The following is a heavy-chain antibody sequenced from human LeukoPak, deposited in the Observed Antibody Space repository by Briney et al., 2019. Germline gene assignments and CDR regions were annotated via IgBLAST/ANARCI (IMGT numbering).Heavy chain of an antibody. D-gene: IGHD1-26*01. Sequence: GGSVRLSCAASGFTFSGYWMSWVRQTPEKGLEWVANIKQDGSEKYYVDSLKDRFTISRDNAKNSLYLQMNSLRADDTAIYYCARDKIVGPTTLDYWGQGTLVTVSS. CDR2: IKQDGSEK. J-gene: IGHJ4*02. CDR3: ARDKIVGPTTLDY. CDR1: GFTFSGYW. V-gene: IGHV3-7*01.